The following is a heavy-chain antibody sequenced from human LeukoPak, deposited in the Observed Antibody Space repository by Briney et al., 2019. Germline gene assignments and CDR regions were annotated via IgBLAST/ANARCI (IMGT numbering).Heavy chain of an antibody. CDR2: ISSSGCTI. Sequence: GGSLRLSCAVSGFTFSLQYMRWLRHAPGGGGVWVSYISSSGCTIYYGDSVKGRFTISRDNAKNSLYLQMNSLRAEDTAVYYCARDLGSSWSGVYWGQGTLVTVSS. J-gene: IGHJ4*02. CDR3: ARDLGSSWSGVY. CDR1: GFTFSLQY. V-gene: IGHV3-11*01. D-gene: IGHD6-13*01.